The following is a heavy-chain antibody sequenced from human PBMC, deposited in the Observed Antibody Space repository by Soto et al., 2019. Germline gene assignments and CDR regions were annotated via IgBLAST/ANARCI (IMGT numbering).Heavy chain of an antibody. Sequence: PGGSLRLSCAASGFTFSSYWMHWVRQAPGKGLVWVSRINSDGSSTSYADSVEGRFTISRDNTKNTLYLQMNSLRAEDTAVYYCARDSLTTLYGSGSYYYYYYGMDVWGQGTTVTVSS. CDR2: INSDGSST. J-gene: IGHJ6*02. CDR3: ARDSLTTLYGSGSYYYYYYGMDV. V-gene: IGHV3-74*01. D-gene: IGHD3-10*01. CDR1: GFTFSSYW.